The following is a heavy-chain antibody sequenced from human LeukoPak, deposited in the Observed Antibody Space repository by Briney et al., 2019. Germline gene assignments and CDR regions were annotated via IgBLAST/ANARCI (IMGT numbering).Heavy chain of an antibody. J-gene: IGHJ5*02. CDR2: IYYSGST. Sequence: SETLSLTCTVSGDSISSSSYYWGWIRQPPGKGLEWIGYIYYSGSTYYNPSLKSRVTISVDTSKNQFSLKLSSVTAADTAVYYCARGRLGTTVVRFDPWGQGTLVTVSS. CDR3: ARGRLGTTVVRFDP. D-gene: IGHD4-17*01. V-gene: IGHV4-39*07. CDR1: GDSISSSSYY.